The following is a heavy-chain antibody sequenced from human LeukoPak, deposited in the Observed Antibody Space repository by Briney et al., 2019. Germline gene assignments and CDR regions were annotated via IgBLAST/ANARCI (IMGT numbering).Heavy chain of an antibody. CDR1: GFIFSNDA. CDR3: VRDPSGSGFAFDS. J-gene: IGHJ4*02. V-gene: IGHV3-33*01. CDR2: IWFDGSNK. Sequence: GGSLRLSCAASGFIFSNDAMHWVRQAPGKGLEWVAFIWFDGSNKHYADSVKGRFTISRDNSEGTLYLQMNSLRAEDTAVYYCVRDPSGSGFAFDSWGRGALVTVSS. D-gene: IGHD1-1*01.